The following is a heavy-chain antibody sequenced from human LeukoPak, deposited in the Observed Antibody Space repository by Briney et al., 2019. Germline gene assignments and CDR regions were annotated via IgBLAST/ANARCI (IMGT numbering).Heavy chain of an antibody. J-gene: IGHJ4*02. V-gene: IGHV3-21*01. CDR2: ISSSGSYI. D-gene: IGHD6-13*01. CDR3: ARSAAGEFDY. CDR1: GFTFSSYS. Sequence: GGSLRLSCAASGFTFSSYSMNWVRQAPGKGLEWVSSISSSGSYIYYADSVKGRFTISRDNAKNSLYLQMNSLRAEDTAVYYCARSAAGEFDYWGQGTLATVSS.